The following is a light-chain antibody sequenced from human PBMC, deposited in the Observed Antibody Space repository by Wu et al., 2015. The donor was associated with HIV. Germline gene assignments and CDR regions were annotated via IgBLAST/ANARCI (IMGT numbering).Light chain of an antibody. V-gene: IGKV3D-15*01. CDR1: QSVSSN. CDR3: QQRTTSIA. J-gene: IGKJ5*01. CDR2: DAS. Sequence: EIVMTQSPATLSVSPGERVTLSCRASQSVSSNLAWYQKKPGQPPRLLIYDASTRAPGIPARFSGSGSGTDFTLTISSLEPEDFAVYYCQQRTTSIAFGQGTRLDLK.